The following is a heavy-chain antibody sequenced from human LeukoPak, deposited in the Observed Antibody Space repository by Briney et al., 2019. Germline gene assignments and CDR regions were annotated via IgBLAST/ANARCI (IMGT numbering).Heavy chain of an antibody. CDR1: GYTLTELS. V-gene: IGHV1-24*01. D-gene: IGHD2-15*01. CDR3: ATTKSKRRCSGGSCYSRWFDP. CDR2: FDPEDGET. Sequence: GASVKVSCKVSGYTLTELSMHWVRQAPGKGLEWMGGFDPEDGETIYAQKFQGRVTMTEDTSTDTDYMELSSLRSEDTAVYYCATTKSKRRCSGGSCYSRWFDPWGQGTLVTVSS. J-gene: IGHJ5*02.